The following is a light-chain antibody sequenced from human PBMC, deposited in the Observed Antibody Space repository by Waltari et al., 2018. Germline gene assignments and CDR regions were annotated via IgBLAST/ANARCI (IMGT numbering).Light chain of an antibody. V-gene: IGKV3-20*01. CDR1: QTVGSSS. J-gene: IGKJ1*01. Sequence: EIVLTQSPGTASLSPGESVTLSCRASQTVGSSSLACYQQKPGQAPRLVIYRASRRATGSPDRFSGSGSGTDFSLTISRLEPEDFAVYYCQQHGTLPATFGQGTKVEIK. CDR2: RAS. CDR3: QQHGTLPAT.